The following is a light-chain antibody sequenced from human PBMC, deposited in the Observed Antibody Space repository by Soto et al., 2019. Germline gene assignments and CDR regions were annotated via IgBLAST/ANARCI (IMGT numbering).Light chain of an antibody. V-gene: IGLV1-44*01. Sequence: QSVLTQPHSASGTPGQRVTISCSGSNSNIGSNTVNWYQQLPGTAPKLLIYYDNLRPSGVPDRISGSKSGTSASLAISGLQSDDEADYYCAAWDDNLNGRVFGTGTKLTVL. CDR2: YDN. CDR3: AAWDDNLNGRV. J-gene: IGLJ1*01. CDR1: NSNIGSNT.